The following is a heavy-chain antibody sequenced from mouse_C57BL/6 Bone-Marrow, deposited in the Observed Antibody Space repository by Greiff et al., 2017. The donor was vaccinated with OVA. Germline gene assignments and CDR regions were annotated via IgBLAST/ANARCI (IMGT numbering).Heavy chain of an antibody. V-gene: IGHV2-2*01. D-gene: IGHD1-1*01. Sequence: VQLQQSGPGLVQPSQSLSITCTVSGFSLTSYGVHWVRQSPGTGLEWLGVIWSGGSTDYNAAFISRLSISKDNSKSQVFFKMNSLQADDTAIYYCARITTVVALDYWGQGTTLTVSS. CDR3: ARITTVVALDY. CDR1: GFSLTSYG. CDR2: IWSGGST. J-gene: IGHJ2*01.